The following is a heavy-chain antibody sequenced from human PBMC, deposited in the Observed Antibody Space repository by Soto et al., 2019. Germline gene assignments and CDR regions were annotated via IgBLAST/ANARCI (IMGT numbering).Heavy chain of an antibody. CDR2: INAGNGNT. Sequence: ASVKVSCKASGYTFTSYAMHWVRQAPGQRLEWMGWINAGNGNTKYSQKFQGRVTITRDTSARTAYMELSSLRSEDTAVYYCARSYGSGSYRLNWGQGTLVTVSS. CDR3: ARSYGSGSYRLN. CDR1: GYTFTSYA. V-gene: IGHV1-3*01. D-gene: IGHD3-10*01. J-gene: IGHJ4*02.